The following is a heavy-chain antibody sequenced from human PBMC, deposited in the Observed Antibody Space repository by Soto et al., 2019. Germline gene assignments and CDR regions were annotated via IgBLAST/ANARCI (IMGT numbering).Heavy chain of an antibody. Sequence: PGGSLRLSCAASGFTFSSYAVSWVRQAPGKGLEWVSAISGSGGSTYYADSVKGRFTISRDNSKNTLYLQMNSLRAEDTAVYYCANDGKRNTAIQPRSCNAFDIWGQGTMVTVSS. CDR3: ANDGKRNTAIQPRSCNAFDI. CDR2: ISGSGGST. J-gene: IGHJ3*02. V-gene: IGHV3-23*01. CDR1: GFTFSSYA. D-gene: IGHD1-26*01.